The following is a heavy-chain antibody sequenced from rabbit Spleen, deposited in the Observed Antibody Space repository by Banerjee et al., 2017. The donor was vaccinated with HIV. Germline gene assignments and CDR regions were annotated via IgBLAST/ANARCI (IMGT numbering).Heavy chain of an antibody. D-gene: IGHD1-1*01. V-gene: IGHV1S40*01. CDR3: ARDPWDYGSGYDL. CDR2: IRGDSATTT. Sequence: QSLEESGGDLVKPGASLTLTCTASGVSFSISSYMCWVRQAPGKGLEWIACIRGDSATTTWYASWAKGRFTVSKTSPTTVDLKMNSLTAADTATFFCARDPWDYGSGYDLWGPGTLVTVS. CDR1: GVSFSISSY. J-gene: IGHJ4*01.